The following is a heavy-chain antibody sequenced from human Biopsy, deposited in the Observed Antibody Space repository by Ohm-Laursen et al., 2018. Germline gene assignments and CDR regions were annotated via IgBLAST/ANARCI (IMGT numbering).Heavy chain of an antibody. J-gene: IGHJ6*02. CDR3: ARATNSTGWPYYYFYGMDV. Sequence: GTLSLTCTVSGGSISSDYWSWIRQPPGKGLEWIGYIYYSGSTNYNPSLKSRVTISVDTSKNQFSLRLYSVTAADTAVYYCARATNSTGWPYYYFYGMDVWGQGTTVTVSS. V-gene: IGHV4-59*01. D-gene: IGHD2/OR15-2a*01. CDR1: GGSISSDY. CDR2: IYYSGST.